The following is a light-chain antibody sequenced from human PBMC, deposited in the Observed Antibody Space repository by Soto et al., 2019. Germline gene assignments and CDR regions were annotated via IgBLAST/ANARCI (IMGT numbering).Light chain of an antibody. Sequence: QSALTQPASVSGSPGQSITISCTGTSTDVGDSNHVSWYQHHPGKAPKLIIYEVSYRPSGVSNRFSGSKSAYTASLTISGLQDDEEPAYSCYSQKTSGIRVFGTGTKVT. CDR1: STDVGDSNH. CDR3: YSQKTSGIRV. V-gene: IGLV2-14*01. J-gene: IGLJ1*01. CDR2: EVS.